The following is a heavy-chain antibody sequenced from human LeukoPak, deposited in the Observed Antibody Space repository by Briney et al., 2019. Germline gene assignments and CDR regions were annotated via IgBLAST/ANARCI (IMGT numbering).Heavy chain of an antibody. CDR3: ARGGWLAIDY. CDR2: IYHSGST. Sequence: SETLSLTCTVSGGSFTSSSYYWGWIRQPPGKGLEWIGEIYHSGSTNYNPSLKSRVTISVDKSKNQFSLKLSSVTAADTAVYYCARGGWLAIDYWGQGTLVTVSS. CDR1: GGSFTSSSYY. J-gene: IGHJ4*02. V-gene: IGHV4-39*07. D-gene: IGHD3-9*01.